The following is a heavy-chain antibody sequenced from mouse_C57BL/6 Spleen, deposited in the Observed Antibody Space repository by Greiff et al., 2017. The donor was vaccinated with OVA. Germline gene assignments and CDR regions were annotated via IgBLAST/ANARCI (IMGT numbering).Heavy chain of an antibody. J-gene: IGHJ1*03. V-gene: IGHV2-9-1*01. CDR2: IWTGGGT. CDR1: GFSLTSYA. D-gene: IGHD2-4*01. Sequence: VQVVESGPGLVAPSQSLSITCTVSGFSLTSYAISWVRQPPGKGLEWLGVIWTGGGTNYNSALKSRLSISKDNSKSQVFLKMNSLQTDDTARYYCARILYDYDGYWYFDVWGTGTTVTVSS. CDR3: ARILYDYDGYWYFDV.